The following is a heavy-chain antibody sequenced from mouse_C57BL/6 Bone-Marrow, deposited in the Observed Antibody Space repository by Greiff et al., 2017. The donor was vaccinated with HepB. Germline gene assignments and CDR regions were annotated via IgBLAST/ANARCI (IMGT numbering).Heavy chain of an antibody. V-gene: IGHV1-69*01. Sequence: QVQLQQPGAELVMPGASVKLSCKASGYTFTSYWMHWVKQRPGQGLEWIGEIDPSDSYTNYNQKFKGKSTLTVDKSSSTAYMQLSSLTSEDSAVYYCARRIYGSSREYWYFDVWGTGTTVTVSS. CDR1: GYTFTSYW. CDR2: IDPSDSYT. CDR3: ARRIYGSSREYWYFDV. D-gene: IGHD1-1*01. J-gene: IGHJ1*03.